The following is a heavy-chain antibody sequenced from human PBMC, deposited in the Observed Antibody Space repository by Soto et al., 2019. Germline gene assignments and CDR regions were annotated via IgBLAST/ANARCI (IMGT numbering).Heavy chain of an antibody. CDR3: ARVSKHLWLRPTRYYYMDV. Sequence: PGGSLRLSCAASGFTFSSYSMNWVRQAPGKGLEWVSSISSSSSYIYYADSVKGRFTISRDNAKNSLYLQMSSLRAEDTAVYYCARVSKHLWLRPTRYYYMDVWGKGTTVTSP. J-gene: IGHJ6*03. V-gene: IGHV3-21*01. D-gene: IGHD5-18*01. CDR1: GFTFSSYS. CDR2: ISSSSSYI.